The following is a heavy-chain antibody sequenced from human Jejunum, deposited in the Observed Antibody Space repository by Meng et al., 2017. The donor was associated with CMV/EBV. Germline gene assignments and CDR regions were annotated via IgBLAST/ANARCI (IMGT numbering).Heavy chain of an antibody. J-gene: IGHJ4*02. V-gene: IGHV3-74*03. CDR1: GFTFSSFW. CDR2: IDSDGSTT. Sequence: SGFTFSSFWMHWVRQVPGKGLMWVSGIDSDGSTTMYADSVKGRFTISRDTAKDTLYLQMSSLSVEDTAVYYCARGGNGNFFYYFDYWGQGTLVTVSS. D-gene: IGHD1-7*01. CDR3: ARGGNGNFFYYFDY.